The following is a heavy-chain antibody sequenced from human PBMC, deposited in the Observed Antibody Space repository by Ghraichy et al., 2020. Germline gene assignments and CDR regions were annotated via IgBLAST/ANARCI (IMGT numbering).Heavy chain of an antibody. Sequence: ASVKVSCKASGYTFTRYAIHWVRQAPGQRLEWMGWISAGDGKTKFSQKFQDRVTFTADTSANTAYMEFRGLRSEDTAVYYCVRFYFGDNYYRLDYWGQGTLVTVSS. CDR1: GYTFTRYA. D-gene: IGHD3-10*01. V-gene: IGHV1-3*01. CDR2: ISAGDGKT. J-gene: IGHJ4*02. CDR3: VRFYFGDNYYRLDY.